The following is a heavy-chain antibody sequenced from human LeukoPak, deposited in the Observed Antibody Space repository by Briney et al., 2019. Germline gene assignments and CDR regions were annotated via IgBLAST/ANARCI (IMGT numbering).Heavy chain of an antibody. D-gene: IGHD3-9*01. V-gene: IGHV1-18*01. CDR1: GYTFTSDG. J-gene: IGHJ4*02. CDR3: ARSHDILTGDDY. CDR2: ISAYNGNT. Sequence: GGSVKLSCTASGYTFTSDGISSVRQAPGQGLEWMGCISAYNGNTNYAQKLQGRVTMTTDTSTSTAYMELRSLRSDDTAVYYWARSHDILTGDDYWGQGTLVTVSS.